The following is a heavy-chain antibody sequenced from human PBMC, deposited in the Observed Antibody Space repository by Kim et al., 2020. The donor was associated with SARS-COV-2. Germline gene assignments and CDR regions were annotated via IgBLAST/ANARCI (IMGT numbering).Heavy chain of an antibody. CDR1: GFTFSTYW. Sequence: GGSLRLSCATSGFTFSTYWMTWVRQAPGKGLEWLANIKPDGSAQKYADSVKGRFTISRDTAENSLSLQMNSLRAEDTAVYYCARDSNYYYVDSWGQGTLVIVSS. V-gene: IGHV3-7*03. D-gene: IGHD3-10*01. CDR3: ARDSNYYYVDS. J-gene: IGHJ4*02. CDR2: IKPDGSAQ.